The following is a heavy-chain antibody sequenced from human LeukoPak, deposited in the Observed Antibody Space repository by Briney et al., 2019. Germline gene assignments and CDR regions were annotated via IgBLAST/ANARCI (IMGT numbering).Heavy chain of an antibody. D-gene: IGHD3-3*01. Sequence: GGSLRLSCAASGFTFSSYWMSWVRQAPGKGLEWVANIKQDGSEKYYVDSVEGRFTISRDNAKNSLYLQMNSLGAEDTALYYCARAHVAIFGVVEHFDYWGQGTLVTVSS. CDR3: ARAHVAIFGVVEHFDY. CDR2: IKQDGSEK. CDR1: GFTFSSYW. J-gene: IGHJ4*02. V-gene: IGHV3-7*04.